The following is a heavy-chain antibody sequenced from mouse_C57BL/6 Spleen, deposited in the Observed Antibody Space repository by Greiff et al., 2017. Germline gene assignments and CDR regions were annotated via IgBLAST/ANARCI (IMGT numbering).Heavy chain of an antibody. D-gene: IGHD1-1*01. J-gene: IGHJ2*01. Sequence: EVKLMESGGGLVQPGGSMKLSCVASGFTFSNYWMNWVRQSPEKGLEWVAQIRLKSDNYATHYAESVKGRFTISRDDSKSSVYLQMNNLRAEDTGIYYCTNYYGSIDYWGQGTTLTVSS. CDR1: GFTFSNYW. CDR2: IRLKSDNYAT. V-gene: IGHV6-3*01. CDR3: TNYYGSIDY.